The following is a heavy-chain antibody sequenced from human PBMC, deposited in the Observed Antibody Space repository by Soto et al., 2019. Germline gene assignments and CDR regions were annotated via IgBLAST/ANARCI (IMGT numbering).Heavy chain of an antibody. CDR1: GYTFTSYG. Sequence: QVQLVQSGAEVKKPGASVKVSCKASGYTFTSYGISWVRQAPGQGLEWMGWISAYNGNTIYAQKLQGRVTMTTDTSTSTAYMELRSLRSDDTAVYYCARGGYCISTSCYGPFYYGMDVWGQGTTVTVSS. D-gene: IGHD2-2*01. CDR3: ARGGYCISTSCYGPFYYGMDV. CDR2: ISAYNGNT. V-gene: IGHV1-18*01. J-gene: IGHJ6*02.